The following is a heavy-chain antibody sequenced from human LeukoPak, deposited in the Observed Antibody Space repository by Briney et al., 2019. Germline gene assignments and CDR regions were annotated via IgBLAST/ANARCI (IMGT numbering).Heavy chain of an antibody. Sequence: ASVKVSCKASGYTFTSYGISWVRQAPGQGLEWMGWISAYNGNTNYAQELQGRVTMTTDTSTSTAYMELRSLRSDDTAVYYCAREGGMYYDSSGYLAFDYWGQGTLVTVSS. D-gene: IGHD3-22*01. CDR2: ISAYNGNT. CDR3: AREGGMYYDSSGYLAFDY. V-gene: IGHV1-18*01. J-gene: IGHJ4*02. CDR1: GYTFTSYG.